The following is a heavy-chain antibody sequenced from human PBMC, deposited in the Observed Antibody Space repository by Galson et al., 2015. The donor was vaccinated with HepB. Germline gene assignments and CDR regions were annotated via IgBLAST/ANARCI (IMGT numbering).Heavy chain of an antibody. CDR2: ISYDGSEK. CDR1: GFTFSNYG. D-gene: IGHD3-10*01. Sequence: SLRLSCAVSGFTFSNYGMYWVRQAPGKGLEGVAVISYDGSEKYYADSVKGRFTITRDNSQNTVDLQMNSLRAEDTAVYYCAKGRSFYGSGSIDYWGQGTLVTVSS. J-gene: IGHJ4*02. V-gene: IGHV3-30*18. CDR3: AKGRSFYGSGSIDY.